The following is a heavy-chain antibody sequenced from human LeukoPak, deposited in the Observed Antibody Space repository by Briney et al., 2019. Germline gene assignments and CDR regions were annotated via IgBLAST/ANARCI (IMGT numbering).Heavy chain of an antibody. CDR3: ARRINYYDSGGYYYVRYFYS. J-gene: IGHJ4*02. V-gene: IGHV3-74*01. D-gene: IGHD3-22*01. Sequence: PWGSLRLSCAVSGCSFSSYWMYWVRQAPGKGLVWVSRINTDGSSLNYADSVKGRFTTSRDNAKNTLYMQMNSLGAEDTAVYYCARRINYYDSGGYYYVRYFYSCGQGTLVTVSS. CDR2: INTDGSSL. CDR1: GCSFSSYW.